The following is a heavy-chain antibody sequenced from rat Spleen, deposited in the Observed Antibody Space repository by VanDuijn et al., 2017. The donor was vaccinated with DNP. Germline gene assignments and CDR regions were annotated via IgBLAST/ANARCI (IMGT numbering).Heavy chain of an antibody. V-gene: IGHV5-25*01. CDR2: ISASGGST. Sequence: EVQLVESGGGLVQPGRSMKLSCAASGFTFSNYGMAWVRQAPKKGLEWVASISASGGSTSYRDSVRGRVTISRDNAKPTLYLQMDSLRSEDTATYYCATLSSYWGQGVRVTVSS. CDR3: ATLSSY. CDR1: GFTFSNYG. J-gene: IGHJ2*01. D-gene: IGHD1-2*01.